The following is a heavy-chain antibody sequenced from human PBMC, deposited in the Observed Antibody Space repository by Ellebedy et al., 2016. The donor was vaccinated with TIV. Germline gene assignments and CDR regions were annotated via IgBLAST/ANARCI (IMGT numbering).Heavy chain of an antibody. Sequence: GESLKISXAASGFTFSSYSMKWVRQAPGKGLELVSYISSSSSTIYYADSVKGRFTISRDNAKNSLYLQMNSLRDEDTAVYYCASSGWGKSYYGMDVWGQGTTVTVSS. CDR3: ASSGWGKSYYGMDV. CDR2: ISSSSSTI. V-gene: IGHV3-48*02. CDR1: GFTFSSYS. J-gene: IGHJ6*02. D-gene: IGHD6-19*01.